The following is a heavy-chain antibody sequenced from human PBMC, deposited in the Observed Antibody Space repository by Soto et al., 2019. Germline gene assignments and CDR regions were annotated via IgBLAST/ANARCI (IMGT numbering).Heavy chain of an antibody. D-gene: IGHD3-3*01. V-gene: IGHV3-30*18. CDR1: GFTFGNYG. CDR3: AKNFRQPPRILFDMDV. Sequence: QVQLVESGGGVVQPGRSLRLSCAASGFTFGNYGMHWVRQAPGKGLEWVAAISYDGSSEYFSDSVRGRFTISRDNLKNTLDLQMNSLREDDTALYYCAKNFRQPPRILFDMDVWGKGATVSVSS. CDR2: ISYDGSSE. J-gene: IGHJ6*03.